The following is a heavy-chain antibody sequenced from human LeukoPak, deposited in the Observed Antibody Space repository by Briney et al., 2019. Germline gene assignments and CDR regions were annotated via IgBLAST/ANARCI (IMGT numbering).Heavy chain of an antibody. Sequence: SETLSLTCSVSGASISGGTYYWGWLRQPPGTGLEWIGSIYYTGSTYDNPSLKSRVTISVDTSNNQFSLKLSSVTAADTAVYYCARRGGSGRAFDYWGQGTLVTVSS. V-gene: IGHV4-39*01. D-gene: IGHD1-26*01. CDR3: ARRGGSGRAFDY. J-gene: IGHJ4*02. CDR2: IYYTGST. CDR1: GASISGGTYY.